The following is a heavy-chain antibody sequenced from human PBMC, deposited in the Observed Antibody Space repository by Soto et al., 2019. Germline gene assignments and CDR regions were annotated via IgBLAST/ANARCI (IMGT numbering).Heavy chain of an antibody. Sequence: QVQLVQSGAEVKKPGASVRVSCRTSGYTFTSYGISWVRQAPGQGLEWMGWISAYNGNTNYAQSLQGRVTMTTDTSTTTAYMELRSLKSDDTAVYYCARVSPSSRAAEPWGQGTLVTVS. J-gene: IGHJ4*02. CDR2: ISAYNGNT. D-gene: IGHD6-13*01. CDR3: ARVSPSSRAAEP. V-gene: IGHV1-18*01. CDR1: GYTFTSYG.